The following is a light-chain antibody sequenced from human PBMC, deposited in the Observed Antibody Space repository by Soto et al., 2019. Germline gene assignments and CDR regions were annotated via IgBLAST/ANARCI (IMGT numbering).Light chain of an antibody. CDR3: QTYSGPPFP. CDR1: QGIANY. J-gene: IGKJ3*01. Sequence: DIQMTQSPSSLAASVGDRVTISCRASQGIANYLAWYQQKPGKVPKLLLYAASTLQSRVSSRFTGSGSGTDFTITISILQPEDVATYYCQTYSGPPFPFGPGTKVDLK. CDR2: AAS. V-gene: IGKV1-27*01.